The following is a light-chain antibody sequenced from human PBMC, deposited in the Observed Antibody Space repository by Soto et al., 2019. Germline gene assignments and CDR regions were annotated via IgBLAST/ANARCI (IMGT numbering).Light chain of an antibody. CDR3: QHYGSSPFT. CDR2: GAS. V-gene: IGKV3-20*01. J-gene: IGKJ3*01. CDR1: QSVSSSY. Sequence: EIVLTQSPGTLSLSPRERATLSCRASQSVSSSYLAWYQQKPGQAPRLLIYGASSRAADIPDRFSGSGSGTDFTLTISRLEPEDFAVYYCQHYGSSPFTFGHGTKVDIK.